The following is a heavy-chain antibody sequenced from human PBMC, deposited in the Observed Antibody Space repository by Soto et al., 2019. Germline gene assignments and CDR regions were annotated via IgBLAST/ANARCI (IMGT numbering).Heavy chain of an antibody. J-gene: IGHJ5*02. Sequence: LSCAASGFTFSSYAMHWVRQAPGKGLEWVAVISYDGSNKYYADSVKGRFTISRDNSKNTLYLQMNSLRAEDTAVYYCARDVGCSGGSCYFTYNWFDPWGQGTLVTVSS. CDR2: ISYDGSNK. CDR1: GFTFSSYA. CDR3: ARDVGCSGGSCYFTYNWFDP. D-gene: IGHD2-15*01. V-gene: IGHV3-30-3*01.